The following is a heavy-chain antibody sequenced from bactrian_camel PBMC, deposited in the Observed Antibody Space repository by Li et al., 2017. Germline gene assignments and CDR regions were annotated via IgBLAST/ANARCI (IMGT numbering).Heavy chain of an antibody. CDR1: GNTASVTY. D-gene: IGHD3*01. CDR2: YTRNDNR. V-gene: IGHV3S53*01. Sequence: QVQLVESGGGSVQTGGSLRLSCGASGNTASVTYMGWFRQAPGKEREGVALLYTRNDNRFYADSVKGRFTISQDRAKNTVYLQMNSLKPEDTAMYFCNSQCKRRTAVIYDYWGQGTQVTVS. CDR3: NSQCKRRTAVIYDY. J-gene: IGHJ4*01.